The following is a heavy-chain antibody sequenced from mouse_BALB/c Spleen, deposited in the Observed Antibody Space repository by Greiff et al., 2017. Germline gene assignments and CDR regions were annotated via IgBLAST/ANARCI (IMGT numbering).Heavy chain of an antibody. Sequence: EVQLQQSGPELVKPGASGKMSCKASGYTFTSYVMHWVKQKPGQGLEWIGYINRYNDGTKYNEKFKGKATLTSDKSSSTAYMELSSLTSEDSAVYYCAREGILLRPGFAYWGQGTLVTVSA. D-gene: IGHD1-2*01. V-gene: IGHV1-14*01. J-gene: IGHJ3*01. CDR1: GYTFTSYV. CDR3: AREGILLRPGFAY. CDR2: INRYNDGT.